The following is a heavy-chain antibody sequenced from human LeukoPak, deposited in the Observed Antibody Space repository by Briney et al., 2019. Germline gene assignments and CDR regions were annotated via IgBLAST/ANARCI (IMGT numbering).Heavy chain of an antibody. J-gene: IGHJ1*01. CDR3: ARSGYCSGGSCNPVYFQH. V-gene: IGHV3-73*01. CDR1: GFTFSGSA. CDR2: IRSKANSYAT. D-gene: IGHD2-15*01. Sequence: PGGSLRLSCAASGFTFSGSAMHWVRQASGKGLEWVGRIRSKANSYATAYAASVKGRFTISRDDSKNTAYLQMNSLKTEDTAVYYCARSGYCSGGSCNPVYFQHWGQGTLVTVSS.